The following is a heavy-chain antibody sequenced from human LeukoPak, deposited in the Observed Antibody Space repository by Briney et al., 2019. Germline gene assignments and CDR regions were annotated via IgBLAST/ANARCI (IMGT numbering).Heavy chain of an antibody. Sequence: GGSLRLSCAASGFTFSSYGMHWVRQAPGKGLEWAAVISYDGSNKYYADSVKGRFTISRDNSKNTLYLQMNSLRAEDTAVYYCAKDRGIAVAGLDYWGQGTLVTVSS. CDR2: ISYDGSNK. J-gene: IGHJ4*02. V-gene: IGHV3-30*18. CDR1: GFTFSSYG. CDR3: AKDRGIAVAGLDY. D-gene: IGHD6-19*01.